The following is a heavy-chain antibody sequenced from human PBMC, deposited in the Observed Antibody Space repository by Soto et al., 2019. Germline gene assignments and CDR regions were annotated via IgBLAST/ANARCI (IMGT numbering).Heavy chain of an antibody. D-gene: IGHD6-13*01. CDR2: ISSSSSTI. Sequence: SLRLSCAASGFTFSSYSMNWVRQAPGKGLEWVSYISSSSSTIYYADSVKGRFTISRDNAKNSLYLQMNSLRAEDTAVYYCARFLIAAAGTSFYYMDVWGKGTTVTV. CDR1: GFTFSSYS. V-gene: IGHV3-48*01. CDR3: ARFLIAAAGTSFYYMDV. J-gene: IGHJ6*03.